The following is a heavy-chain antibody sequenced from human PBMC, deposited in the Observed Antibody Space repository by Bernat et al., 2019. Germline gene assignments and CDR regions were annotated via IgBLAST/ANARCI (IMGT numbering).Heavy chain of an antibody. V-gene: IGHV3-7*01. CDR3: ARDIAPSAGDSGSYCDACDV. CDR1: EFSFSNYW. CDR2: IRRDGSVN. Sequence: EVQLVESGGGLVQPGGSLRLSCVASEFSFSNYWMTWVRQAPGKGLEWVANIRRDGSVNNYLDSVRGRFTISRDNAQNSLYLQMDSLRADDTAVYYCARDIAPSAGDSGSYCDACDVWGQGTMVTVSS. D-gene: IGHD1-26*01. J-gene: IGHJ3*01.